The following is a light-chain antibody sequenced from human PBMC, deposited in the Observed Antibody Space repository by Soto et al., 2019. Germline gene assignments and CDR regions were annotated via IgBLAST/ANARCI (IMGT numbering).Light chain of an antibody. CDR2: GTS. J-gene: IGKJ5*01. Sequence: EIVLTHSPATLSLSPGESATLSCRASQSVDSTYITWYQQKPGQAPRLLIYGTSGRATGIPDRFSGSGSGTDFTLTISRLEPEDFAVYYCQHYDSSRTFGQGTRLEIK. CDR3: QHYDSSRT. CDR1: QSVDSTY. V-gene: IGKV3-20*01.